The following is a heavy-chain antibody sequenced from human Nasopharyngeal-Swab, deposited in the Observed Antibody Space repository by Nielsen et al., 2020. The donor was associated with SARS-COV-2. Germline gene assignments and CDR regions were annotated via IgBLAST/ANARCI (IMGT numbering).Heavy chain of an antibody. Sequence: SETLSLTCAVYGGAFSGYYWSWIPQPPGQGLAWFGEIHHSGTTSYNPSLKSRVTISSDTSTNQFSLKLSSVTAADTAVYYCARGHRSISMIVVVIATAHFYFDSWGRGTLVTVTS. CDR2: IHHSGTT. J-gene: IGHJ4*02. D-gene: IGHD3-22*01. CDR3: ARGHRSISMIVVVIATAHFYFDS. CDR1: GGAFSGYY. V-gene: IGHV4-34*01.